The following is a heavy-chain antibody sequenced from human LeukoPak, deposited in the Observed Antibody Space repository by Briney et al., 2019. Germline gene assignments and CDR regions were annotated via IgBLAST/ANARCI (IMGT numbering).Heavy chain of an antibody. Sequence: PGGSLRLSCAASGFTFSSYAMSWVRQAPGKGLEWVSAISGSGGSTYYADSVKGRFTISRDNSKNTLYLQMNSLRAEDAAVYYSCIATSGRVYWGQGTLVTVSS. V-gene: IGHV3-23*01. CDR1: GFTFSSYA. D-gene: IGHD6-13*01. CDR2: ISGSGGST. J-gene: IGHJ4*02. CDR3: CIATSGRVY.